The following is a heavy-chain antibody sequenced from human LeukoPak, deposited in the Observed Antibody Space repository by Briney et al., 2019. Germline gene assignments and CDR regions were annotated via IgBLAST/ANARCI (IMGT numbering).Heavy chain of an antibody. CDR2: IWYDGSNE. Sequence: GRSLRLSCAASGFTFSRYGMHWVRQAPGKGLEWVAVIWYDGSNEYYADSVKGRFTIFRDNSKNTLYLQMNSLRAEDTAVYYCARDPYSYGYCDYWGQGTLVTVSS. CDR1: GFTFSRYG. J-gene: IGHJ4*02. CDR3: ARDPYSYGYCDY. V-gene: IGHV3-33*01. D-gene: IGHD5-18*01.